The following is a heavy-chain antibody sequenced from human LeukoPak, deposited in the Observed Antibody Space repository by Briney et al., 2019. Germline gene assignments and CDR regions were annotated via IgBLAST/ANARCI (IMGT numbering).Heavy chain of an antibody. J-gene: IGHJ4*02. CDR2: INPYSGDT. D-gene: IGHD6-13*01. CDR3: ARDQGSLTRSWYTGY. CDR1: GYTFTGYH. Sequence: ASVKVSCKASGYTFTGYHIHWVRQAPGQGLEWMGRINPYSGDTNFAQKFQGRVTMTRDTSITTTYMDLSSLTPDDTAVYFCARDQGSLTRSWYTGYWGQGTQVTVSS. V-gene: IGHV1-2*06.